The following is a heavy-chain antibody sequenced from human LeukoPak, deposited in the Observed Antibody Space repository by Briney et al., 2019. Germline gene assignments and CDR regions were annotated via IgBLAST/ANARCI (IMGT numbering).Heavy chain of an antibody. V-gene: IGHV4-59*01. CDR3: ARVGPYYDILTRTYTVVYFDY. CDR1: GGSISSYY. J-gene: IGHJ4*02. Sequence: SETLSLTCTVSGGSISSYYWSWIRQPPGKGLEWIGDIYYSGSTNYNPSLKSRVTISVDTSKNQFSLKLSSVTAADTAVYYCARVGPYYDILTRTYTVVYFDYWGQGTLVTVSS. D-gene: IGHD3-9*01. CDR2: IYYSGST.